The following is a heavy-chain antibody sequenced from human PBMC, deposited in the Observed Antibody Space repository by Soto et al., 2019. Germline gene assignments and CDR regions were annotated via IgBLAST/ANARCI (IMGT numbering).Heavy chain of an antibody. Sequence: QVQLVQSGAEVKKPGSSVKVSCKASGGTFSRYAISWVRQAPGQGLEWMGGIIPIFGTANYAQKFQGRVTITADESTSTAYRELSSLRSEDTAVYYCASPPPHEPSQIGYYYYGMDVWGQGTTVTVSS. CDR1: GGTFSRYA. J-gene: IGHJ6*02. CDR3: ASPPPHEPSQIGYYYYGMDV. V-gene: IGHV1-69*12. CDR2: IIPIFGTA. D-gene: IGHD3-16*01.